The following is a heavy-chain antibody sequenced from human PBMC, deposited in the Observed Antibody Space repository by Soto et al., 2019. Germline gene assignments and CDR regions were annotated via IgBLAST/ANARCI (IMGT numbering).Heavy chain of an antibody. CDR3: AKELRGLQGLYYYYGMDV. D-gene: IGHD1-26*01. Sequence: QVQLVESGGGVVQPGRSLRLSCAASGFTFSSYGMHWVRQAPGKGLEWVAVISYDGSNKYYADSVKGRFTISRDNSKNTLYLQMNSLRAEDTAVYYCAKELRGLQGLYYYYGMDVWGQGTTVTVSS. CDR1: GFTFSSYG. J-gene: IGHJ6*02. CDR2: ISYDGSNK. V-gene: IGHV3-30*18.